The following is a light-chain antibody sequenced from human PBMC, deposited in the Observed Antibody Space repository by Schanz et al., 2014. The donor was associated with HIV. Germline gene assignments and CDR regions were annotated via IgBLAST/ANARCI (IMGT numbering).Light chain of an antibody. V-gene: IGKV3-20*01. CDR3: HHHGSSRGT. CDR1: QRLSSSY. CDR2: ATS. J-gene: IGKJ4*01. Sequence: EIVLTQSPGSLSLSPGGRATLSCGASQRLSSSYLAWYQQKRDQPPRLVIYATSTRAAGIPDRFSGTGSGTDFTLTISRLEPEDFAVYYCHHHGSSRGTFGGGTKVEIK.